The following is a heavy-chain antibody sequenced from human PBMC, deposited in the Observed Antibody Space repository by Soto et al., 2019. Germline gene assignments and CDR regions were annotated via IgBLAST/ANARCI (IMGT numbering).Heavy chain of an antibody. CDR1: SDSINSYY. Sequence: SETLSLTCTVSSDSINSYYWSWIRQPPGKRLEWIGYIYYSGSTNYSPSLKSRVTISVDTSKNQFSLKLSSVTAADTAVYYCARLGHFHPQYYFDFWGQGTLVTVSS. J-gene: IGHJ4*02. V-gene: IGHV4-59*01. D-gene: IGHD3-3*02. CDR2: IYYSGST. CDR3: ARLGHFHPQYYFDF.